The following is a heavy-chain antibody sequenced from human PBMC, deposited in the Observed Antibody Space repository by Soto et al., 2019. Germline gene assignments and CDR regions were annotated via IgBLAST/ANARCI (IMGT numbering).Heavy chain of an antibody. CDR1: GFSLTTGKMG. Sequence: QVTLKESGPALVKPTETLTLTCTVSGFSLTTGKMGVSWFRQPPGKPREWLAHIFSDNERSYSTSLQGRLTISKDTSGSQVVLSMTNVDPVDTATYYCARMNVDSYQFYYAMDVWGQGTTVTVSS. V-gene: IGHV2-26*01. D-gene: IGHD4-17*01. J-gene: IGHJ6*02. CDR3: ARMNVDSYQFYYAMDV. CDR2: IFSDNER.